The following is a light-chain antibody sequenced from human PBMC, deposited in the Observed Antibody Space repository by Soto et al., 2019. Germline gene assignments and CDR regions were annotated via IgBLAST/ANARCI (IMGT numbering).Light chain of an antibody. Sequence: ILLKHSPGTLSMSPGERAPLSCRSSQSVMNNYLAWYQQRPGQAPRLLIYVASNRATGIPDRFSGSGSGTDFTLTISRLEPEDCAVYYCQQYGSSGTFGQGTKVDIK. V-gene: IGKV3-20*01. CDR2: VAS. J-gene: IGKJ1*01. CDR3: QQYGSSGT. CDR1: QSVMNNY.